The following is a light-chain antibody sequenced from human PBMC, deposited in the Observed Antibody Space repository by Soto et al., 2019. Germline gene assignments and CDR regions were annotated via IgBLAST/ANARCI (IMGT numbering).Light chain of an antibody. CDR1: QSVSSN. V-gene: IGKV3-15*01. CDR2: GAS. J-gene: IGKJ3*01. Sequence: GMKQSLATMSVTAGERATLSCRASQSVSSNLAWYQQKPGQAPRPLIYGASTRATGIPARFSGTGSGTDFALTISRLETDDSAVYYCQQYGVSPFPSGPGSIVAIK. CDR3: QQYGVSPFP.